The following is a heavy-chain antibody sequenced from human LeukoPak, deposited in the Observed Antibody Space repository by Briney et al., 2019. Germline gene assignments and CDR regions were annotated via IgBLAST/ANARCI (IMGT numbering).Heavy chain of an antibody. CDR3: AREMTTASTFYYGMDV. CDR1: GFTFSSYS. Sequence: GGSLRLSCAASGFTFSSYSMNWVRQAPGKGLEWVSSISSSSSYIYYADSVKGRFTISRDNAKNSLYLQVNSLRAEDTAVYYCAREMTTASTFYYGMDVWGQGTTVTVSS. CDR2: ISSSSSYI. J-gene: IGHJ6*02. D-gene: IGHD3-16*01. V-gene: IGHV3-21*01.